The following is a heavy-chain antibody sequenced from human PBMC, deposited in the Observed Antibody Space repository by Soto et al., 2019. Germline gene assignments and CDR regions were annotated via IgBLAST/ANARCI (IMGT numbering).Heavy chain of an antibody. CDR3: GREPYDYDRSGHYDY. Sequence: SETLSLTCTVSGGSISSGDYYWNWIRQPPGKGLEWIGFISYRGSPYYNPSLKSRVIMSIDTSQNQFSLTLGSVTVADTAVYYCGREPYDYDRSGHYDYWARESWSSSPQ. CDR1: GGSISSGDYY. D-gene: IGHD3-22*01. J-gene: IGHJ4*02. CDR2: ISYRGSP. V-gene: IGHV4-30-4*01.